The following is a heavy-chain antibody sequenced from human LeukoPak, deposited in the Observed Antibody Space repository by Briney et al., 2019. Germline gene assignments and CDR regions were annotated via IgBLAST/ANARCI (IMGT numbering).Heavy chain of an antibody. J-gene: IGHJ4*02. CDR1: GFTFSDYY. Sequence: GGSLRLSCAASGFTFSDYYMSWIRQAPGKGLEWVSYISSSSGSTIYYADSVKGRFTISRDNAKNSLYLQMNSLRAEDTAVYYCAREHCSGGSCYSNYWGQGTLVTVSS. V-gene: IGHV3-11*01. CDR3: AREHCSGGSCYSNY. CDR2: ISSSSGSTI. D-gene: IGHD2-15*01.